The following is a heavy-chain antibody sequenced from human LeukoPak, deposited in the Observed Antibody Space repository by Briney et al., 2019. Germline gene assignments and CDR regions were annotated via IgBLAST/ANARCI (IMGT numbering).Heavy chain of an antibody. CDR2: INPSGGST. V-gene: IGHV1-46*01. D-gene: IGHD2-2*02. CDR3: HVSWGIVVVPAAIGVGLGDY. CDR1: GYTFTSYY. Sequence: ASVKVSCKASGYTFTSYYVHWVRQAPGQGLEWMGIINPSGGSTSYAQKFQGRVTMTRDTSTSTVYMELSSLRSEDTAVYYCHVSWGIVVVPAAIGVGLGDYWGQGTLVTVSS. J-gene: IGHJ4*02.